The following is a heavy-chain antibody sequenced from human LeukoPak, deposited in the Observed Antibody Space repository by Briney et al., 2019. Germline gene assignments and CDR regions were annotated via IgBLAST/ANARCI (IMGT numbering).Heavy chain of an antibody. J-gene: IGHJ4*02. Sequence: SETLSLTCTVSGGSISSYYWSWIRQPPGKGLEWIGEINHSGSTNYNPSLKSRVTISVDTSKNQFSLKLSSVTAADTAVYYCARGRSLGLDYWGQGTLVTVSS. V-gene: IGHV4-34*01. CDR1: GGSISSYY. CDR2: INHSGST. D-gene: IGHD6-13*01. CDR3: ARGRSLGLDY.